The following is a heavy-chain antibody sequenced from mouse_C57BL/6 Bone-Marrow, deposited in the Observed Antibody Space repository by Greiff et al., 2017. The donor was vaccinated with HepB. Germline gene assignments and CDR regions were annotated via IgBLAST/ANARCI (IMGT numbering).Heavy chain of an antibody. CDR3: ARNEGDYVAFDV. D-gene: IGHD2-13*01. J-gene: IGHJ1*03. CDR1: GYTFTDYY. Sequence: VQLQQSGPVLVKPGASVKMSCKASGYTFTDYYMNWVKQSHGKSLEWIGVINPYNGGTSYNQKVKGKATLTVDKSSSTAYMELNSLTSEDSAVYYCARNEGDYVAFDVGGTGTTVTVSA. CDR2: INPYNGGT. V-gene: IGHV1-19*01.